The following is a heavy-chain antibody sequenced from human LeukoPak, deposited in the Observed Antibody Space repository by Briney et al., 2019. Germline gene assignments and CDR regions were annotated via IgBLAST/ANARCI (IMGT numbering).Heavy chain of an antibody. D-gene: IGHD1-26*01. J-gene: IGHJ4*02. CDR2: INPSGGST. CDR3: ARGASSGTCDY. V-gene: IGHV1-46*01. Sequence: ASVKVSCKASGGTFSSYAISWVRQAPGQGLEWMGIINPSGGSTSYAQKFQGRVTMTRDTSTSTVYKELSSLRSEDTAVYYCARGASSGTCDYWGQGTLVTVSS. CDR1: GGTFSSYA.